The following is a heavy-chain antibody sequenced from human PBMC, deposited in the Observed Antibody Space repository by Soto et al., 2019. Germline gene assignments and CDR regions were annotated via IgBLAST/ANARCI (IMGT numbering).Heavy chain of an antibody. V-gene: IGHV3-33*01. CDR3: ARSPPGVAGRYYFDF. CDR2: IWYDGSNE. CDR1: GFAFSNYG. J-gene: IGHJ4*02. Sequence: QVQLVESGGGVVQPGRSLRLSCAASGFAFSNYGMHRVRQTPGKGLEWVALIWYDGSNEYYADSVKGRFTISRDNSKNTLYLQMHSLRAEDTAVYFCARSPPGVAGRYYFDFWGQGTLVTVSS. D-gene: IGHD6-6*01.